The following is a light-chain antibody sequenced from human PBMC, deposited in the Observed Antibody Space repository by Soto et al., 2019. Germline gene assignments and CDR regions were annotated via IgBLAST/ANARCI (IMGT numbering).Light chain of an antibody. Sequence: EIVLTQSPDTLSLPPGERATLSCRASQSISSTYLAWYQQKPGQAPRLLIYSASTRAAGIPDRFSGSGSGTDFTLTISRLEPEDFAVYYCQQYGRSHWTFGQGTKVEIK. CDR1: QSISSTY. CDR3: QQYGRSHWT. V-gene: IGKV3-20*01. J-gene: IGKJ1*01. CDR2: SAS.